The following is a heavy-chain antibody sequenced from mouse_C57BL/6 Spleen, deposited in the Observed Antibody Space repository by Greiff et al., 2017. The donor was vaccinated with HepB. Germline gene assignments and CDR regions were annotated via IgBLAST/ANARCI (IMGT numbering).Heavy chain of an antibody. V-gene: IGHV1-64*01. J-gene: IGHJ1*03. Sequence: QVHVKQPGAELVKPGASVKLSCKASGYTFTSYWMHWVKQRPGQGLEWIGMIHPNSGSTNYNEKFKSKATLTVDKSSSTAYMQLSSLTSEDSAVYYCARQITTVVGYFDVWGTGTTVTVSS. CDR2: IHPNSGST. CDR3: ARQITTVVGYFDV. D-gene: IGHD1-1*01. CDR1: GYTFTSYW.